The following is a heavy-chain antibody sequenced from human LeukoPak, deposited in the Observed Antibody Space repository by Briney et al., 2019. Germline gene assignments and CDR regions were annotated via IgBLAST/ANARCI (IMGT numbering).Heavy chain of an antibody. CDR3: ARDHRGVLYFQH. CDR1: GCTFSSYS. J-gene: IGHJ1*01. Sequence: GGSLRLSCAASGCTFSSYSMNWVRQAPGKGLEWVSSISSSSSYIYYADSVKGRFTISRDNAKNSLYLQMNSLRAEDTAVYYCARDHRGVLYFQHWGQGTLVTVSS. CDR2: ISSSSSYI. D-gene: IGHD6-25*01. V-gene: IGHV3-21*01.